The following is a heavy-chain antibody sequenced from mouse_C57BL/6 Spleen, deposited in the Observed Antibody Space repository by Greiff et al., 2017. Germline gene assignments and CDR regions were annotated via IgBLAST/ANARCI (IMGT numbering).Heavy chain of an antibody. V-gene: IGHV1-55*01. CDR2: LYPGSGST. D-gene: IGHD1-1*01. CDR3: AREDYGSSYFDY. CDR1: GYTFTSYW. Sequence: QVQLKQPGAELVKPGASVKMSCKASGYTFTSYWITWVKQRPGQGLEWIGDLYPGSGSTNYNEKFKSKATLTVDTTSGTAYMQLSSLTSEDSAVYYCAREDYGSSYFDYWGQGTTLTVSS. J-gene: IGHJ2*01.